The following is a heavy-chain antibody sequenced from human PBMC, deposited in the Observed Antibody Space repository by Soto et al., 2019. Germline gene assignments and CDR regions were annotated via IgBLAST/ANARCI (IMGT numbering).Heavy chain of an antibody. J-gene: IGHJ5*02. CDR1: GGSISSGGYY. Sequence: PSETLSLTCTVSGGSISSGGYYWSWIRQHPGKGLEWIGYIYYSGSTYYNPSLKSRVTMSVDTSKNQFSLKLSSVTAADTAVYYCARLGEYYQSLDPWGPGTLVTVSS. V-gene: IGHV4-31*03. CDR2: IYYSGST. D-gene: IGHD2-2*01. CDR3: ARLGEYYQSLDP.